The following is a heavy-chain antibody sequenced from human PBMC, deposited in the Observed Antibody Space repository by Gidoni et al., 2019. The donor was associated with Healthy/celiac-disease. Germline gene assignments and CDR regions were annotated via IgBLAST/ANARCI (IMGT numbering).Heavy chain of an antibody. CDR3: ARDLYGDYAYYFDY. V-gene: IGHV3-33*01. J-gene: IGHJ4*02. CDR1: GFTFSSYG. CDR2: IWYDGSNK. D-gene: IGHD4-17*01. Sequence: QVQLVESGGGVVQPGRSLRLSCAASGFTFSSYGMHWVRQAPGKGLELVAVIWYDGSNKYYADSVKGRFTISRDNSKNTLYLQMNSLRAEDTAVYYCARDLYGDYAYYFDYWGQGTLVTVSS.